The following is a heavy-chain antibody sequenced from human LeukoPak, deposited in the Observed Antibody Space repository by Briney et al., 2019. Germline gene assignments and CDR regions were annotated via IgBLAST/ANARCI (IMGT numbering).Heavy chain of an antibody. J-gene: IGHJ4*02. CDR1: GYTSTNYG. CDR2: ISAYTGNT. Sequence: ASVKVSCKASGYTSTNYGISWVRQAPGQGLEWMGWISAYTGNTNYAQKLQGRVTMTTDTSTSTAYMELRSLRSDDTAVYYCARDGITMDRGVIIAAVDYWGQGTLVTVSS. CDR3: ARDGITMDRGVIIAAVDY. V-gene: IGHV1-18*01. D-gene: IGHD3-10*01.